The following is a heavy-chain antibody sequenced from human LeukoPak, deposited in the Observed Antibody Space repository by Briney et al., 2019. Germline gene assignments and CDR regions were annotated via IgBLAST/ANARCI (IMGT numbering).Heavy chain of an antibody. J-gene: IGHJ4*02. CDR2: IYHSGST. Sequence: PSETLSLTCAVSGYSIGSGYYCGWIRQPPGKGLEWVGSIYHSGSTYHNPSLKSRVTMPLDTSKNQFSLKLSSVTAADTAVYYCARHRLYDSTGYYYDFDYWGQGTLVTVSS. V-gene: IGHV4-38-2*01. CDR1: GYSIGSGYY. CDR3: ARHRLYDSTGYYYDFDY. D-gene: IGHD3-22*01.